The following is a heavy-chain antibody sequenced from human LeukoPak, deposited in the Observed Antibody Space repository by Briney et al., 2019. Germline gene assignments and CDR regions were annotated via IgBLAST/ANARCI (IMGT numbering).Heavy chain of an antibody. D-gene: IGHD5-18*01. J-gene: IGHJ4*02. V-gene: IGHV1-46*01. CDR1: GYTFTSYY. Sequence: ASVKVSCKASGYTFTSYYMHWVRQAPGQGLEWMGIINPSGGSTSYAQKFQGRVTMTRDTSTSTVYMELSSLRSEDTAVYYCARRQTLGGYSYGYGYWGQGTLVTVSS. CDR2: INPSGGST. CDR3: ARRQTLGGYSYGYGY.